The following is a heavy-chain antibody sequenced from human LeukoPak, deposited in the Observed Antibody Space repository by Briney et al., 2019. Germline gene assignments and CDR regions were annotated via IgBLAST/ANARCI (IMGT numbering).Heavy chain of an antibody. Sequence: ASVKVSCKSYGYTFTSYFMHWVRQAPGQGLEWMGWMNPNSGGTNYAQKFQGRVTMTRDTSISTAYMELSRLRSDDTAVYYCARAYYYGSGSYVHYYYYYYMDVWGKGTTVTISS. J-gene: IGHJ6*03. V-gene: IGHV1-2*02. CDR3: ARAYYYGSGSYVHYYYYYYMDV. D-gene: IGHD3-10*01. CDR2: MNPNSGGT. CDR1: GYTFTSYF.